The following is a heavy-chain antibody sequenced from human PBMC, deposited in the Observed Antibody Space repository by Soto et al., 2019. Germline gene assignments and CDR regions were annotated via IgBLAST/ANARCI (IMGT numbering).Heavy chain of an antibody. D-gene: IGHD5-12*01. CDR3: EGSWT. CDR1: GFNTRNNL. J-gene: IGHJ3*01. V-gene: IGHV3-23*01. Sequence: EVQLLESGGGLVQPGGSLRLSCEVSGFNTRNNLMRWVRQAPGKGLEWVSGMSVSGATQYADSVKGRFTISKEFSKNTLYLQMNNLRAEDTAVYHCEGSWTWGQGTMVTVSS. CDR2: MSVSGAT.